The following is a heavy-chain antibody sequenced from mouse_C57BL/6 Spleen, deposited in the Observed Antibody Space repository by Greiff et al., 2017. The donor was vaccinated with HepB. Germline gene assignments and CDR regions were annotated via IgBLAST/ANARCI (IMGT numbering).Heavy chain of an antibody. V-gene: IGHV5-12*01. CDR1: GFTFSDYY. CDR3: ARPLYYSNYEAMDY. D-gene: IGHD2-5*01. Sequence: EVMLVESGGGLVQPGGSLKLSCAASGFTFSDYYMYWVRQTPEKRLEWVAYISNGGGSTYYPDTVKGRFTISRDNAKNTLYLQMSRLKSEDTAMYYCARPLYYSNYEAMDYWGQGTSVTVSS. CDR2: ISNGGGST. J-gene: IGHJ4*01.